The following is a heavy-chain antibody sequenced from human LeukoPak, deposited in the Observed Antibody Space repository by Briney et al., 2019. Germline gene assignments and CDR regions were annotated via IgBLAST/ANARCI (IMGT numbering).Heavy chain of an antibody. CDR1: GYSFTSYW. V-gene: IGHV5-51*01. J-gene: IGHJ6*02. Sequence: GESLKISCKGSGYSFTSYWIGWVRQMPGKGLEWMGIIYPSDSDTRYSPSFQGQVTISADKSISTAYLQWSSLKASDAAMYYCARDHESGYYYYGMDVWGQGTTVTVSS. CDR2: IYPSDSDT. D-gene: IGHD3-3*01. CDR3: ARDHESGYYYYGMDV.